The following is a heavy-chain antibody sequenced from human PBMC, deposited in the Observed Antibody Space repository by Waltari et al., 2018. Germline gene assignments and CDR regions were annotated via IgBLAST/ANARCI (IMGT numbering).Heavy chain of an antibody. Sequence: EVQLVQSGAEVKKPGATVKISCKVSGYTFTDYYMHWVQQAPGKGLEWMGLVDPEDGETIAAEKSQGRVTITADTCTDTAYMELSSLRSEATAVYYCATSYDSSGYYYSPYYYGMDVWGQGTTVTVSS. J-gene: IGHJ6*02. D-gene: IGHD3-22*01. CDR1: GYTFTDYY. CDR2: VDPEDGET. V-gene: IGHV1-69-2*01. CDR3: ATSYDSSGYYYSPYYYGMDV.